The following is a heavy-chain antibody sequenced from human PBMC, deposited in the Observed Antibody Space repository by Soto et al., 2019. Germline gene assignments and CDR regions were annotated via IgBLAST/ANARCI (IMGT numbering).Heavy chain of an antibody. CDR1: GFTFSSYA. Sequence: GGSLRLSCAASGFTFSSYAMSWVRQAPGKGLEWVSAISGSGGSTYYADSVKGRFTISRDNSKNTLYLQMNSLRAEDTAVYYCAKDHSYDFLTGYLWGPSDAFDSWGQGTMVTVSS. CDR3: AKDHSYDFLTGYLWGPSDAFDS. D-gene: IGHD3-9*01. J-gene: IGHJ3*02. CDR2: ISGSGGST. V-gene: IGHV3-23*01.